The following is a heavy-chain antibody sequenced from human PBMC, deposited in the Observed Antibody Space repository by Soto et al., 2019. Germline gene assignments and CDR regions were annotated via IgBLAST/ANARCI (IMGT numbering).Heavy chain of an antibody. CDR2: IYYSGST. Sequence: SETLSLTCTVSGGSISSYYWSRIRQPPGKGLEWIGYIYYSGSTNYNPSLKSRVTISVDTSKNQFSLKLSSVTAADTAVYYCATRAGSSGWTRYYMDVWGKGTTVTVSS. CDR1: GGSISSYY. V-gene: IGHV4-59*01. CDR3: ATRAGSSGWTRYYMDV. D-gene: IGHD6-19*01. J-gene: IGHJ6*03.